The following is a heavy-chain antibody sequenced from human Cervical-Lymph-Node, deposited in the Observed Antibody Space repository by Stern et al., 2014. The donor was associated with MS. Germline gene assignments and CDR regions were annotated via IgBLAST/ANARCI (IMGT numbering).Heavy chain of an antibody. J-gene: IGHJ6*02. Sequence: QVQLVESGAEVKKPGSSVKVSCKASGVTFSSYAISWVRQAPGQGLEWMGGIIPIFGTANYAQKFQGRVTITADESTRTAYMELSSLRSEDTAVYYCARAGVGATIDYYYGMDVWGQGTTVTVSS. CDR1: GVTFSSYA. D-gene: IGHD1-26*01. CDR3: ARAGVGATIDYYYGMDV. V-gene: IGHV1-69*01. CDR2: IIPIFGTA.